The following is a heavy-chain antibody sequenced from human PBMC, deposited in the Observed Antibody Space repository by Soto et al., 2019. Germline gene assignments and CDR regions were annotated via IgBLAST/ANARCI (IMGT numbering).Heavy chain of an antibody. Sequence: EVQLVESGGGLVKPGGSLRLSCAASGFTFSNAWMSWVRQAPGKGLEWVGRIKSKTDGGTTDYAAPVKGRFTISRDDSKNTLYLQMNSLKTEDTAVYYCTTDILEWFPEEGPDWFDPWGQGTLVTVSS. CDR1: GFTFSNAW. CDR2: IKSKTDGGTT. CDR3: TTDILEWFPEEGPDWFDP. D-gene: IGHD3-3*01. J-gene: IGHJ5*02. V-gene: IGHV3-15*01.